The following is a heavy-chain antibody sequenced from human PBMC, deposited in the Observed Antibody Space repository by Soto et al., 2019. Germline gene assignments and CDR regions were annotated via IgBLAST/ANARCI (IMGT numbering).Heavy chain of an antibody. CDR1: GFTFSTYY. CDR3: AREYYYTMDG. Sequence: QVQLVESGGGLVKPGGSLSLSCEASGFTFSTYYMSWIRQAPGKGLEWVSTITSGSTSTAYADSVKGRFTISRDDAKNSLNLQMNSLRAEDTTLYYCAREYYYTMDGWGQGTTVNVSS. CDR2: ITSGSTST. J-gene: IGHJ6*02. V-gene: IGHV3-11*05.